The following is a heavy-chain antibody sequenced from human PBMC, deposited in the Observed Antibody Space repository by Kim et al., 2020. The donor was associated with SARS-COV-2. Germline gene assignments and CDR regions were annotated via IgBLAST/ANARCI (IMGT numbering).Heavy chain of an antibody. V-gene: IGHV1-18*01. Sequence: ASVKVSCKASGYTFTSYGISWVRQAPGQGLEWMGWISAYNGNTNYAQKLQGRVTMTTDTSTSTAYMELRSLRSDDTAVYYCARDWDSYLRGSPAAPYYYYGMDVWGQGTTVTVSS. CDR1: GYTFTSYG. CDR3: ARDWDSYLRGSPAAPYYYYGMDV. J-gene: IGHJ6*02. D-gene: IGHD6-25*01. CDR2: ISAYNGNT.